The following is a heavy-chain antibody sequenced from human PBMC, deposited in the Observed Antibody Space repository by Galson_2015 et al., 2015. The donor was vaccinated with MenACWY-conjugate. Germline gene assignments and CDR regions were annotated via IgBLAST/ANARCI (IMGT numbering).Heavy chain of an antibody. Sequence: SESLSLTCPVSGGFSSAYYWSWIRQPPGKELEWIGYIYNNENTNYNPSLKSRVTISLNTPKNQFSLNLTSVTAADTAVYYCARGGAVVTSSKYFQKWGQGTHVTVSS. D-gene: IGHD2-21*02. CDR3: ARGGAVVTSSKYFQK. CDR2: IYNNENT. V-gene: IGHV4-59*01. J-gene: IGHJ1*01. CDR1: GGFSSAYY.